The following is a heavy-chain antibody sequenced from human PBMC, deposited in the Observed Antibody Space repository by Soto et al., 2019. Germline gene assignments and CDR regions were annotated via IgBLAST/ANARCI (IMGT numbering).Heavy chain of an antibody. J-gene: IGHJ5*02. D-gene: IGHD6-19*01. V-gene: IGHV3-48*04. CDR2: IG. CDR1: GLTFSNYN. Sequence: WGSLRLSCAASGLTFSNYNMNWVRQAPGKGLEWVSYIGYADSVKGRFTISRDNAKNSLYLQMNSLRAEDTALYYCAKDTHAYSSGIDPWGQGTLVTVSS. CDR3: AKDTHAYSSGIDP.